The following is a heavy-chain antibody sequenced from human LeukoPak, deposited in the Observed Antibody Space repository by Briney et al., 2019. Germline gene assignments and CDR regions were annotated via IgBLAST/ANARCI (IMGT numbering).Heavy chain of an antibody. CDR3: ARRSIVVVPAAWFDP. CDR2: INHSGST. J-gene: IGHJ5*02. D-gene: IGHD2-2*01. CDR1: GGSFSGYY. Sequence: SETLSLTCAVYGGSFSGYYWSWVRQPPGKGLEWIGEINHSGSTNYNPSFKSRVTISGDASKNQFSLKLSTVAAADTVVYYCARRSIVVVPAAWFDPWGQGTLVTVSS. V-gene: IGHV4-34*01.